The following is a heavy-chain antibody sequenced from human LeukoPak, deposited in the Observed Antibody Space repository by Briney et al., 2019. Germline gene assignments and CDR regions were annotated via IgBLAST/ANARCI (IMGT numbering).Heavy chain of an antibody. CDR1: GGSFSGYY. J-gene: IGHJ2*01. V-gene: IGHV4-34*01. CDR3: ARGEIAAWGRYGVSNWYFDL. D-gene: IGHD6-25*01. CDR2: INHSGST. Sequence: SETLSLTCAVYGGSFSGYYWSWTRQPPGKGLEWIGEINHSGSTNYNPSLKSRVTISVDTSKNQFSLKLSSVTAADTAVYYCARGEIAAWGRYGVSNWYFDLWGRGTLVTVSS.